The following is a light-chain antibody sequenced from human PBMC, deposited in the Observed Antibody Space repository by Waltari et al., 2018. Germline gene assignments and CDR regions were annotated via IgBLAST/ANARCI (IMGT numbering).Light chain of an antibody. CDR3: QHYVRLPVT. CDR2: DAS. J-gene: IGKJ1*01. Sequence: EIVLTQSPGTLSLSPGERATLSCRASQSVGRSLAWYQQKPGQAPRLLIYDASTRATCIPDRFSGSGSGTDFSLSISRLGPDDLAVYYCQHYVRLPVTFGQGTKVEFK. CDR1: QSVGRS. V-gene: IGKV3-20*01.